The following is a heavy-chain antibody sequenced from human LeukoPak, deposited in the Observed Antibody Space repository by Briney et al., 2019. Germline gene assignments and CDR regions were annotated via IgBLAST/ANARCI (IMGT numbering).Heavy chain of an antibody. J-gene: IGHJ4*02. CDR2: ISYDGSNK. Sequence: GGSLRLSCAASGFTFSSYAMHWVRQAPGKGLEWVAVISYDGSNKYYADSVKGRFTISRDNSKNTLYLQMSSLRAEDTAVYYCARDGQQLLAYYFDYWGQGTLVTVSS. CDR3: ARDGQQLLAYYFDY. V-gene: IGHV3-30-3*01. CDR1: GFTFSSYA. D-gene: IGHD6-13*01.